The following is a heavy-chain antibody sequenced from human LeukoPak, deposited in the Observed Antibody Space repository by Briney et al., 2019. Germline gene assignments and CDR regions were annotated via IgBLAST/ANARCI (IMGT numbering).Heavy chain of an antibody. V-gene: IGHV3-21*01. CDR2: ISSSSSYI. D-gene: IGHD3-9*01. CDR3: ATSPVGLRYFDWPMGYDY. Sequence: GGSLRLSCAASGFTFSSYSMNWVRQAQGKGLEWVSSISSSSSYIYYADSVKGRFTISRDNATNSLYLQMNSLRAEDTAVYYCATSPVGLRYFDWPMGYDYWGQGTLVTVSS. J-gene: IGHJ4*02. CDR1: GFTFSSYS.